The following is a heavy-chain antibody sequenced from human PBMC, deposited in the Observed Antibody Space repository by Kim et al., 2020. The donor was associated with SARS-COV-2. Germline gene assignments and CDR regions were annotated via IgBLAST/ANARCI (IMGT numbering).Heavy chain of an antibody. D-gene: IGHD6-13*01. Sequence: SETLSLTCTVSGGSISSSSYYWGWIRQPPGKGLEWIGSIYYSGSTYYNPSLKSRVTISVDTSKNQFSLKLSSVTAADTAVYYCARDFIAAAGPNWFDPWGQGTLVTVSS. J-gene: IGHJ5*02. CDR1: GGSISSSSYY. CDR2: IYYSGST. V-gene: IGHV4-39*07. CDR3: ARDFIAAAGPNWFDP.